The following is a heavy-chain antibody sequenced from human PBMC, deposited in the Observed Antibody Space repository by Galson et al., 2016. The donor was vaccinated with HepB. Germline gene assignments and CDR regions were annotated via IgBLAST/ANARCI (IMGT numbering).Heavy chain of an antibody. Sequence: SLRLSCAASGFTFSRYSMNWVRQAPGKGLEWLSYISFSSTNIHYADSVRGRFTISRDNAKNSLFLQLNSLKDEDTAVYYCARGPAGLLDYWGQGLLVTVSS. CDR3: ARGPAGLLDY. CDR2: ISFSSTNI. CDR1: GFTFSRYS. D-gene: IGHD3-3*01. J-gene: IGHJ4*02. V-gene: IGHV3-48*02.